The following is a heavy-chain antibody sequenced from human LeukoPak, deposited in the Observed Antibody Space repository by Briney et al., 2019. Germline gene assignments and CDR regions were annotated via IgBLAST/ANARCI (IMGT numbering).Heavy chain of an antibody. CDR1: GFTFSSYA. D-gene: IGHD1-26*01. V-gene: IGHV3-30*04. Sequence: GGSLRLSCAASGFTFSSYAMHWVRQAPGKGLEWVAVISYDGSNKYYADSVKGRFTISRDNSKNTLYLQMNSLRAEDTAVYYCARDGVVGVRFDYWGQGTLVTVSS. CDR3: ARDGVVGVRFDY. CDR2: ISYDGSNK. J-gene: IGHJ4*02.